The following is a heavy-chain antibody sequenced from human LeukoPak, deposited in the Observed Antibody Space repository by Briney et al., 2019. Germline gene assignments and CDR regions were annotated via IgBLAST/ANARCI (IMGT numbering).Heavy chain of an antibody. Sequence: PGGSLRLSCAASGFTFSSYRMSWVRQAPGKGLEWVSYISSSSNIMNYADSVKGRFTTSRDNAKNSLYLQMNSLRVEDTAVYYCARGAQWPYWGQGTLVTVSS. D-gene: IGHD6-19*01. CDR1: GFTFSSYR. CDR3: ARGAQWPY. J-gene: IGHJ4*02. CDR2: ISSSSNIM. V-gene: IGHV3-48*01.